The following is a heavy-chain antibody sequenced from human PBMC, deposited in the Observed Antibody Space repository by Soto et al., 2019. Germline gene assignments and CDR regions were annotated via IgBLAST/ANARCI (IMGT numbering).Heavy chain of an antibody. CDR3: AKDLVWFGEFEDAFDI. CDR2: ISGSGGST. V-gene: IGHV3-23*01. J-gene: IGHJ3*02. D-gene: IGHD3-10*01. CDR1: GFTFISYA. Sequence: GGSLRLSCAASGFTFISYAMSWVRQAPGKGLEWVSAISGSGGSTYYADSVKGRFTISRDNSKNTLYLQMNSLRAEDTAVYYCAKDLVWFGEFEDAFDIWGQGTMVTVSS.